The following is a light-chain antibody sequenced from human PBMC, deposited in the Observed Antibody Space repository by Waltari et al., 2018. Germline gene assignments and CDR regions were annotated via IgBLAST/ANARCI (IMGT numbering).Light chain of an antibody. CDR1: ALPKQF. V-gene: IGLV3-25*03. CDR2: RDT. J-gene: IGLJ2*01. CDR3: QSADSSGSYVL. Sequence: SYALTQPPSVSASPGQTARITCSGNALPKQFAYWYQRKPGQAPVLVLYRDTERPTGIPARFSGSSSGTTVTLTINGVQAEDEADYYCQSADSSGSYVLFGGGTTLTVL.